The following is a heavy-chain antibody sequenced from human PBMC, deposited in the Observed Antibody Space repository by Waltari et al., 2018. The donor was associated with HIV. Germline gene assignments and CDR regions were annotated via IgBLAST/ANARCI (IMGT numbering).Heavy chain of an antibody. J-gene: IGHJ4*02. CDR2: ISYYGDNK. Sequence: VQLVESGGGVVQPGRCLRLSCAASGFTFSRYGMHWVRQAPGKGLEWVTVISYYGDNKYYADSVKGRFTISRDNSKNTLYLQMNSLRPEDTAVYYCARGASGWSPGYWGQGTLVTVSS. CDR1: GFTFSRYG. D-gene: IGHD6-19*01. CDR3: ARGASGWSPGY. V-gene: IGHV3-30*03.